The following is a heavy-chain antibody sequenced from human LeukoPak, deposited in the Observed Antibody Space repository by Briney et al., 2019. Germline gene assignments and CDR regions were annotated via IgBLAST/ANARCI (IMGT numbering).Heavy chain of an antibody. D-gene: IGHD1-26*01. CDR1: GFTFSRYW. Sequence: GGSLRLSCAASGFTFSRYWMSWVRQAPGKGLEWVANIKQDGSEKDYVDSVKGRSTISRDNAKNLLYLQMDSLRDEDAAVYYCARDKIVGATLFDYWGQGTLVTVSS. CDR3: ARDKIVGATLFDY. J-gene: IGHJ4*02. V-gene: IGHV3-7*01. CDR2: IKQDGSEK.